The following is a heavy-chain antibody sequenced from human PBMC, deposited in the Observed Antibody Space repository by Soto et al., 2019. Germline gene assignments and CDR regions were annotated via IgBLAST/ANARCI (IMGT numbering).Heavy chain of an antibody. Sequence: GGSLRLSCAASGFTFSSYWMSWVRQAPGKGLEWVANIKQDGSEEYYVDSVKGRFTISKDNPKNSLYLQMNSLRAEDTAVYYFARDRLIYYYDSSGYYLSPCGQGTRVTVSS. V-gene: IGHV3-7*03. CDR3: ARDRLIYYYDSSGYYLSP. CDR1: GFTFSSYW. D-gene: IGHD3-22*01. J-gene: IGHJ5*02. CDR2: IKQDGSEE.